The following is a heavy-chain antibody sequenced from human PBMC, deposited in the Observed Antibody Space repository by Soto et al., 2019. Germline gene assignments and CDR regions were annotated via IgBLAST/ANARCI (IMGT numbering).Heavy chain of an antibody. CDR3: ARGRRWAFDF. V-gene: IGHV3-48*02. D-gene: IGHD3-3*01. Sequence: EVQLVESGGDLVQPGGSLRLSCVVSGFSFRIYSMNWVRQAPGKGLEWISDISSDSGTIYYADALMGRFITSRDNGKNALYLQMNSLTDEDTAVYYYARGRRWAFDFWGQGTLVTVSS. CDR2: ISSDSGTI. J-gene: IGHJ4*02. CDR1: GFSFRIYS.